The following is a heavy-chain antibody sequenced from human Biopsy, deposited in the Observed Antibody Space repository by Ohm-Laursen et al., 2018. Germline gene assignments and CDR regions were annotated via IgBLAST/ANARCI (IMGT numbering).Heavy chain of an antibody. CDR3: VRDRDRRGWFDP. J-gene: IGHJ5*02. V-gene: IGHV4-4*07. CDR2: IYTSGIT. Sequence: SETLSLTCNVSGGDINNYYWSWIRQPAGKGLEWIGQIYTSGITNYNPSLKSRVTMSVDTSKNKFSLRVSSVTAADTAVYYCVRDRDRRGWFDPWGQGTLVTVSS. CDR1: GGDINNYY. D-gene: IGHD1-14*01.